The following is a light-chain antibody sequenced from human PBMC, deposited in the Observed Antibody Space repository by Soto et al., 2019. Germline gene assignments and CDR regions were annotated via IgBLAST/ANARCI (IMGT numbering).Light chain of an antibody. J-gene: IGLJ2*01. CDR1: HSDIGGYNY. CDR2: DVS. CDR3: SSYTSRSTLGV. Sequence: QSALTQPASVSGSPGQSITISCTGTHSDIGGYNYVSWYQQHPGKAPKLMIYDVSNRPSGVSYRFSGSKSGNTASLTLSGLQAEDEADYYCSSYTSRSTLGVFGGGTKLTVL. V-gene: IGLV2-14*03.